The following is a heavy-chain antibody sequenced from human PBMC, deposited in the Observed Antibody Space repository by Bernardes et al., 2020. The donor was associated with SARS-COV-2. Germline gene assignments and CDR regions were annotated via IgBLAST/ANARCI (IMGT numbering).Heavy chain of an antibody. CDR1: GYSFTSYG. CDR2: ISARNGNT. V-gene: IGHV1-18*01. J-gene: IGHJ5*02. Sequence: ASVKVSCKASGYSFTSYGINWVRQAPGQRVEWLGWISARNGNTEIAQKIQGRVTMSTDTPATTAYMDLKNLKSDDTAVYFCARGTNPYDSSGYSDLWGQGTLVTVSS. CDR3: ARGTNPYDSSGYSDL. D-gene: IGHD3-22*01.